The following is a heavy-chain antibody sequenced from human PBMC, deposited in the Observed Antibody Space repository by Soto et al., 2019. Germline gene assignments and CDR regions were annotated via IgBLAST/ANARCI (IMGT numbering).Heavy chain of an antibody. CDR2: IIPIFGTV. CDR3: ARGNHRWLQLWYFDL. CDR1: GGTFINYP. V-gene: IGHV1-69*12. Sequence: QVQLVQSGAEVKKPGSSVKVSCKASGGTFINYPISWVRQAPGQGLEWMGGIIPIFGTVNYVQKFQGRVTITADESTSTAYMELSSLRSEDTAVYYCARGNHRWLQLWYFDLWCRGTLVTVSS. D-gene: IGHD5-12*01. J-gene: IGHJ2*01.